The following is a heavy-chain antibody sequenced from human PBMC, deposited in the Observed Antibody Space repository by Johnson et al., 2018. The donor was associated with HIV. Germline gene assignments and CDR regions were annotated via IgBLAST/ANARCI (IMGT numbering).Heavy chain of an antibody. Sequence: VQLVESGGGVVQPGGSLRLSCAASGFTVSRNYISWVRQAPGKGLEWVSVIYSGGSTHYADSVKGRFTISRDTSKNTLFLQMNSLRGEDTAVYFCARAYTYGAFDIWGQGTIVTVSS. CDR2: IYSGGST. V-gene: IGHV3-66*01. D-gene: IGHD5-18*01. CDR1: GFTVSRNY. J-gene: IGHJ3*02. CDR3: ARAYTYGAFDI.